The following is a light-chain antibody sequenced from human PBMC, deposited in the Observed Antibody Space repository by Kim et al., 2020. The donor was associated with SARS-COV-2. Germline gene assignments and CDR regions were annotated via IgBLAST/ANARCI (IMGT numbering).Light chain of an antibody. CDR3: QTYKSAASV. V-gene: IGKV1-27*01. Sequence: DIQMTQSPSSLSASLGDRVTITCRASQHISNYLAWYQQKPGKVPKLLIYAASSLQSGVPSRFSGSGSGTEFTLTISNLQPEDVATYFCQTYKSAASVFGGGTKLEI. CDR1: QHISNY. CDR2: AAS. J-gene: IGKJ4*01.